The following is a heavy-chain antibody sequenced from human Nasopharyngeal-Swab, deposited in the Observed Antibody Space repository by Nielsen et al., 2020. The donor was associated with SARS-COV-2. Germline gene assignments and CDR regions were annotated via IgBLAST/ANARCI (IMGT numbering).Heavy chain of an antibody. J-gene: IGHJ3*02. Sequence: WIRQPPGKGLEWVSVIYSGGSSTYYADSVKGRFTIFRDNSKNTLYLQMNSLRAEDTAVYYCARGFLDDAFDIWGQGTMVTVSS. D-gene: IGHD3/OR15-3a*01. CDR3: ARGFLDDAFDI. CDR2: IYSGGSST. V-gene: IGHV3-23*03.